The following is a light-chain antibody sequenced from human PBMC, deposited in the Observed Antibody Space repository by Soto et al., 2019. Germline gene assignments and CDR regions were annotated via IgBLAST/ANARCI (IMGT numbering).Light chain of an antibody. J-gene: IGLJ1*01. CDR3: SSYTGGNPSYV. V-gene: IGLV2-8*01. Sequence: QSVLTQPPSASGFPGQSVTISCTGTSSDVGGYDYVSWYQQHPGKAPKLMTYEVTIRPSGVSDRFSGSKSGNTASLTVSGLQAEDEADYYCSSYTGGNPSYVFGTGTKVTVL. CDR2: EVT. CDR1: SSDVGGYDY.